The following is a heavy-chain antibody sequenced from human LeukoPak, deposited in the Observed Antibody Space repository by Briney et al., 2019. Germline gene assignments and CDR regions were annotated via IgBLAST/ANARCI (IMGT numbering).Heavy chain of an antibody. Sequence: GGSLRLSCVASGFTVSSNYMTWVRQAPGKGLEWVSVIYSGGSTNYADSVKGRFTISRDNSKNTLYLQMNSLRAEDTAVYYCARDSIVVTPYGMDVWGPGTTVTVSS. CDR3: ARDSIVVTPYGMDV. V-gene: IGHV3-53*01. J-gene: IGHJ6*02. CDR2: IYSGGST. D-gene: IGHD3-22*01. CDR1: GFTVSSNY.